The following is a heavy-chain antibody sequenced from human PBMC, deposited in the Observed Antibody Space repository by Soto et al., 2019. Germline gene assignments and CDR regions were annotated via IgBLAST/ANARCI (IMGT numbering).Heavy chain of an antibody. CDR2: IHYSGST. CDR3: ARGTYCSSTSCYSYRWFDP. D-gene: IGHD2-2*01. V-gene: IGHV4-61*01. CDR1: GGSVSSGSYY. Sequence: SETLSLTCTVSGGSVSSGSYYWSWIRQPPGKGLEWIGYIHYSGSTNYNPSLKSRVTISVDTSKNQFSLKLSSVTAADTAVYYCARGTYCSSTSCYSYRWFDPWGQGTLVTVSS. J-gene: IGHJ5*02.